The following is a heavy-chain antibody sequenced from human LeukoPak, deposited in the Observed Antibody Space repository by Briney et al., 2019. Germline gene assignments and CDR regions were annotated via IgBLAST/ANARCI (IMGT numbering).Heavy chain of an antibody. CDR3: ARLAVPADKGAFDI. J-gene: IGHJ3*02. Sequence: PSETLSLTCTVSGASMSSYYWSWIRQLAGQGLEWVGRISDTGTSHYNPSLKGRVTMSLDTSNNHFSLKLSSVTAADTAVYYCARLAVPADKGAFDIWAHGTLVTVSS. CDR1: GASMSSYY. D-gene: IGHD2-2*01. V-gene: IGHV4-4*07. CDR2: ISDTGTS.